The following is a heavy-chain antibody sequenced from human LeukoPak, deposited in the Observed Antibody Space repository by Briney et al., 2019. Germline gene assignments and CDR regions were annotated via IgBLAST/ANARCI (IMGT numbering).Heavy chain of an antibody. CDR2: ISSDGSDK. CDR3: ARQKITVAVSLDY. J-gene: IGHJ4*02. Sequence: PGGSLRLSCVVSGFTFSSYSMSWVRQAPGKGLEWVAIISSDGSDKYYADSVKGRFSISRDNSQKTLYLQMNSLGPDDTAVYYCARQKITVAVSLDYWGQGTLVTVSS. D-gene: IGHD4-23*01. CDR1: GFTFSSYS. V-gene: IGHV3-30*03.